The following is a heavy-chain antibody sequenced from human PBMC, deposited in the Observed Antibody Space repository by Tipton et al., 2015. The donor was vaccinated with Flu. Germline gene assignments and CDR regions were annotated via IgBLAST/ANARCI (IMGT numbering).Heavy chain of an antibody. CDR3: AKNLGHCDGGSCFPYDY. J-gene: IGHJ4*02. CDR2: IRPSGST. V-gene: IGHV4-34*01. D-gene: IGHD2-15*01. CDR1: GGSFSEYN. Sequence: TLSLTCAVYGGSFSEYNWSWMRQSPGTGLEWIGEIRPSGSTNYSPSLKSRVTMSEDTSKNQFSLNLRSVTAADTAVYYCAKNLGHCDGGSCFPYDYWSQGTLVTVSS.